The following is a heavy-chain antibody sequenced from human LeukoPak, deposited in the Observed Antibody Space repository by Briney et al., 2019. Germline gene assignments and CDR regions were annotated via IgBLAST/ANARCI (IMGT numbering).Heavy chain of an antibody. V-gene: IGHV3-49*03. D-gene: IGHD1-26*01. CDR3: SRWETRLDY. J-gene: IGHJ4*02. CDR1: GFNFPDYA. Sequence: QPGRSLRLSCTASGFNFPDYAMSWFRQVAGQGLQWIAFVRRRSEGGTTEYAASMRDRLTISRDDSKSIAYLQMNSLKTEDTAMYYCSRWETRLDYWGQGTLVTVSS. CDR2: VRRRSEGGTT.